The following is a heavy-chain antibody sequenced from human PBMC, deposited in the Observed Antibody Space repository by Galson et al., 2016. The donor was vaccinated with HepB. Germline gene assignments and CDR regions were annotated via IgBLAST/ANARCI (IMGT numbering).Heavy chain of an antibody. Sequence: SVKVSCKASGYTFSSYGISWVRQAPGQGLEWMGWISAYNGHTKYAQNLQGRVTMTTDTSTSTAYMEMRSLRSDDTAVYYCARDRRRNGCSSTSGYHIDYWGQGTLVTFSS. CDR3: ARDRRRNGCSSTSGYHIDY. CDR2: ISAYNGHT. J-gene: IGHJ4*02. CDR1: GYTFSSYG. D-gene: IGHD2-2*01. V-gene: IGHV1-18*01.